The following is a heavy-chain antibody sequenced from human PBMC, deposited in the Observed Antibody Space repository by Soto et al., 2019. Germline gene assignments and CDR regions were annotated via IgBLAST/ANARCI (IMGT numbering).Heavy chain of an antibody. D-gene: IGHD5-18*01. CDR3: ARDGYSLYGRPFDP. CDR1: GGTFSSYT. Sequence: SVKVSCKASGGTFSSYTISWVRQAPGQGLEWMGRIIPILGIANYAQKFQGRVTITADKSTNTAYMELSSLRSEDTAVYYCARDGYSLYGRPFDPWGQGTLVTVS. V-gene: IGHV1-69*04. CDR2: IIPILGIA. J-gene: IGHJ5*02.